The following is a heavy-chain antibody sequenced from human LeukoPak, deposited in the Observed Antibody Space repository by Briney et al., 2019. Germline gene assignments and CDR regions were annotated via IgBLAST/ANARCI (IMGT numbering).Heavy chain of an antibody. CDR2: VSYNGIT. Sequence: SETLSLTCTVSGDSVSSSDYYWVWLRQPPGKGLEWIGTVSYNGITYYPPSLQSRLSISIDTPKNQFSLTLTSVTAADTAVYYCASSSSWYRFDFWGQGTLATVSS. CDR3: ASSSSWYRFDF. V-gene: IGHV4-39*01. CDR1: GDSVSSSDYY. J-gene: IGHJ5*01. D-gene: IGHD6-13*01.